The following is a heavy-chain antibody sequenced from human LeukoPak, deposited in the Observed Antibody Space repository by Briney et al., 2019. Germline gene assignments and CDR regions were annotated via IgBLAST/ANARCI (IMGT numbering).Heavy chain of an antibody. Sequence: SETLSLTCTVSGGSISSYYWSWIRQPAGKGLEWIGRIYTSGSTNYNPSLKSRVTMSVDTSKNQFSLKLSSVTAANTAVYYCAGGYSGSYYYYYGMDVWGQGTTVTVSS. J-gene: IGHJ6*02. V-gene: IGHV4-4*07. CDR2: IYTSGST. CDR3: AGGYSGSYYYYYGMDV. D-gene: IGHD1-26*01. CDR1: GGSISSYY.